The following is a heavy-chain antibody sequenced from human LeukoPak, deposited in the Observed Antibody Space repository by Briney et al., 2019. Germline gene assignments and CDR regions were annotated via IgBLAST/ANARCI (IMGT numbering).Heavy chain of an antibody. V-gene: IGHV3-21*01. CDR2: ISSSSSYI. CDR1: GFTFSSYS. D-gene: IGHD3-9*01. CDR3: ARPTYYDILTGYQAGYDY. J-gene: IGHJ4*02. Sequence: GGSLRLSCAASGFTFSSYSMNWVRQAPGKGLEWVSSISSSSSYIYYADSVKGRFTISRDNAKNSLYLQMNSLRAEDTAVYYCARPTYYDILTGYQAGYDYWGQGTLVTVSS.